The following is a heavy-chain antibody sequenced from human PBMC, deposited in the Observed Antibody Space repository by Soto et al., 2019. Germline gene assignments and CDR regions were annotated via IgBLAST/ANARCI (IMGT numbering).Heavy chain of an antibody. V-gene: IGHV3-53*01. Sequence: GGSLRLSCAASGFNVSSNHITWVRQAPGKGLEWVSVIYSGANTYHADSVKGRVTISRDNSKNTVYLQMNSLRTEDTAVFYCAREITVLNYFDYWGQGTLVTVSS. J-gene: IGHJ4*02. CDR1: GFNVSSNH. D-gene: IGHD1-20*01. CDR3: AREITVLNYFDY. CDR2: IYSGANT.